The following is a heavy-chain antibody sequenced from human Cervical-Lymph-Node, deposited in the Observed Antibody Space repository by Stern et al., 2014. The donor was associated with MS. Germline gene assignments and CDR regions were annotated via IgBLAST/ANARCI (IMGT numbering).Heavy chain of an antibody. Sequence: QMQLVQSGAEMKKPGASVKVSCKASGYAFSDYYIHWGRQAPGQGLESMGWINAQSGGTNIAQKFQGRVTMTRDTSIRTAHMELTRLRSDDSAMYDCARGSGYYYYGLDVWGQGTTVTVSS. CDR1: GYAFSDYY. V-gene: IGHV1-2*02. CDR2: INAQSGGT. CDR3: ARGSGYYYYGLDV. J-gene: IGHJ6*02.